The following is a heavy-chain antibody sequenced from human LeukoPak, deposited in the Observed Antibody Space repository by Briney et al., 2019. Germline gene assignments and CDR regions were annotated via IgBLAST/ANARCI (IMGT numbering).Heavy chain of an antibody. Sequence: GSLRLSCAASGFTFSSYALSWVRQAPGKGLEWVSAISGSGGSTYYADSVKGRFTISRDNSKNTLYLQMNSLRAEDTAVYYCAKDNRKSRITMIVVVTPPDAFDIWGQGTMVTVSS. V-gene: IGHV3-23*01. J-gene: IGHJ3*02. D-gene: IGHD3-22*01. CDR2: ISGSGGST. CDR1: GFTFSSYA. CDR3: AKDNRKSRITMIVVVTPPDAFDI.